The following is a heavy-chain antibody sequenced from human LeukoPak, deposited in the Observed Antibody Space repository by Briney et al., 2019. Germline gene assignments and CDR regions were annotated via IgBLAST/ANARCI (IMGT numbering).Heavy chain of an antibody. J-gene: IGHJ4*02. CDR2: INHSGST. D-gene: IGHD4-23*01. CDR1: GGSFSGYY. Sequence: SETLSLTCAVYGGSFSGYYWSWIRQPPGKGLEWIGEINHSGSTSHNPSLKSRVTISIGTSKNQFSLKLSSVTAADTAVYYCARLSGGIVDYWGQGTLVTVSS. V-gene: IGHV4-34*01. CDR3: ARLSGGIVDY.